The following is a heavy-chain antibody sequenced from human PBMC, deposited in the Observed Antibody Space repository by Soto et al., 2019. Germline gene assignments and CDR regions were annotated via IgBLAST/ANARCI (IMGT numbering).Heavy chain of an antibody. Sequence: QVQLVESGGGVVQPGTSLRLSCAASGFTFSSFGRHWVRQAPGKGLEWVAVISYDGIDKNYGDSVKGRFTISRENSKNMMYLQMNSLRIEDTAVYHCAKDIREMATTRPDTWGQGALVAVSS. CDR2: ISYDGIDK. J-gene: IGHJ5*02. D-gene: IGHD5-12*01. CDR1: GFTFSSFG. V-gene: IGHV3-30*18. CDR3: AKDIREMATTRPDT.